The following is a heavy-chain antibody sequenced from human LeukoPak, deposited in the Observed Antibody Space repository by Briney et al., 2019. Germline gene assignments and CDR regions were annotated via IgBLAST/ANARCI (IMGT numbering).Heavy chain of an antibody. CDR1: GYTFTSYD. Sequence: ASVKVSCKASGYTFTSYDINWVRQATGQGLGWMGWMNPNSGNTGYAQKFQGRVTMTRNTSISTAYMELSSLRSEDTAVYYCAAEIYGGNSDCCTFDIWGQGTMVTVSS. CDR3: AAEIYGGNSDCCTFDI. V-gene: IGHV1-8*01. CDR2: MNPNSGNT. D-gene: IGHD4-23*01. J-gene: IGHJ3*02.